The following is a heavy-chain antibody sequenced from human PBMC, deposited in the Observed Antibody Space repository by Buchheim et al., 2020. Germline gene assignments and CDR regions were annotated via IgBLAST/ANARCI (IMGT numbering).Heavy chain of an antibody. CDR3: ARGRITIFGVEYLDY. D-gene: IGHD3-3*01. Sequence: QVQLQQWGAGLLKPSETLSLTCAVYGGSFSGYYWSWIRQPPGKGLEWIGEINHSGSTNYNPSLKSRVTISVDKSKNQFSLKLSSVTAADTAVYYCARGRITIFGVEYLDYWGQGTL. CDR2: INHSGST. V-gene: IGHV4-34*01. J-gene: IGHJ4*02. CDR1: GGSFSGYY.